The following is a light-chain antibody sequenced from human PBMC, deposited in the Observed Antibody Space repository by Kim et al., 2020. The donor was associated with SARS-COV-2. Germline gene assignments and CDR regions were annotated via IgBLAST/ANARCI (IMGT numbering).Light chain of an antibody. V-gene: IGKV3-11*01. J-gene: IGKJ4*01. CDR1: QSVSSY. CDR2: DAS. Sequence: FLSPGERAPLSWRASQSVSSYLAWYQQKPGQAPRLLIYDASNRATGIPARFSGSGSGTDFTLTISSLEPEDFAVYYCQQRSNWFTFGGGTKVDIK. CDR3: QQRSNWFT.